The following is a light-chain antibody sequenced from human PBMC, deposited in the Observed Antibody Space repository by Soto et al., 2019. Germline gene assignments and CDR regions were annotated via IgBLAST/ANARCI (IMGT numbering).Light chain of an antibody. V-gene: IGKV1-5*01. CDR3: QQSYSTLVT. CDR1: QSISSW. Sequence: DIQMTQSPSTLSASVGDRVTITCRASQSISSWLAWYQQKPGKAPKLLIYDASSLESGVPSRFSGSGSGTEFTLTISSLQPDDFATYYCQQSYSTLVTFGQGTKVDI. CDR2: DAS. J-gene: IGKJ1*01.